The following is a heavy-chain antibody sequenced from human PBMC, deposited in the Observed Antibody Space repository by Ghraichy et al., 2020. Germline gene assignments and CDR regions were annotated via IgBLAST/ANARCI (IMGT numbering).Heavy chain of an antibody. J-gene: IGHJ6*01. CDR3: AGDKIDKAGSNGMDV. D-gene: IGHD2-21*01. CDR1: GVSMSSHC. Sequence: SETLSLTCTVSGVSMSSHCWNWIRQSPGKGLEWIGYICDRGSTNYNPSLNSRVTISEDTSKDQFSLNLSSVTAADTAVYYCAGDKIDKAGSNGMDVWGQGTRVSVSS. CDR2: ICDRGST. V-gene: IGHV4-59*11.